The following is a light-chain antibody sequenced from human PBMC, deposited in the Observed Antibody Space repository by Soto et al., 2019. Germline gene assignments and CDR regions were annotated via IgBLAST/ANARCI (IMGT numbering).Light chain of an antibody. CDR3: QQYNNWPLT. Sequence: EIVIPHPPATLPVPPGEKATLPYRASQSVSTNLAWYQQKPGQAPRLLIYGASTRATGIPARCSGSGSGIEFTLTISSLQSEDFAVYYCQQYNNWPLTFGGGTKVEIK. J-gene: IGKJ4*01. V-gene: IGKV3-15*01. CDR1: QSVSTN. CDR2: GAS.